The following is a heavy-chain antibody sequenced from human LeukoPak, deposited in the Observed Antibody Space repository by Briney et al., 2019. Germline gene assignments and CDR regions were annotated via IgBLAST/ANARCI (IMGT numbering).Heavy chain of an antibody. CDR3: AGDGNYYGSGSYYNSLYYFDF. D-gene: IGHD3-10*01. J-gene: IGHJ4*02. V-gene: IGHV1-2*02. Sequence: ASVKVSCKASGYTFTGYYMHWVRQAPGQGLEWMGWSNPISGGTNNDQKFQGRVTMTTDTSTSTAYMELRSLRSDDPAVYYCAGDGNYYGSGSYYNSLYYFDFWGQGTLVTVSS. CDR2: SNPISGGT. CDR1: GYTFTGYY.